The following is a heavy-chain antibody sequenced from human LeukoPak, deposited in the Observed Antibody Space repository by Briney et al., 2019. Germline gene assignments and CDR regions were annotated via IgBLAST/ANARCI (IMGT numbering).Heavy chain of an antibody. CDR3: ARGILVTVYAAFDY. J-gene: IGHJ4*02. CDR1: GGSFSGYH. CDR2: VNYSGSTT. Sequence: SETLSLTCAVYGGSFSGYHWSWIRQSPGKGLEWIGEVNYSGSTTNYNPSLKSRLTISIDTSKNQFSLQLRSVTAADTAVYYCARGILVTVYAAFDYWGQGSLVTVSS. V-gene: IGHV4-34*01. D-gene: IGHD2-8*01.